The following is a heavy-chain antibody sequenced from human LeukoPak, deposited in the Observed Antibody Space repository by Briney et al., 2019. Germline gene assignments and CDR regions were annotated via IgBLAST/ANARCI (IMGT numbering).Heavy chain of an antibody. CDR1: GFTVSSNY. Sequence: GGSLRLSCAASGFTVSSNYMSWVRQAPGKGLEWVSVIYSGGSTYDADSVKGRFTISRDNSKNTLYLQMNSLRAEDTAVYYCARDREIAAYYYGMDVWGQGTTVTVSS. D-gene: IGHD6-13*01. CDR2: IYSGGST. J-gene: IGHJ6*02. CDR3: ARDREIAAYYYGMDV. V-gene: IGHV3-53*01.